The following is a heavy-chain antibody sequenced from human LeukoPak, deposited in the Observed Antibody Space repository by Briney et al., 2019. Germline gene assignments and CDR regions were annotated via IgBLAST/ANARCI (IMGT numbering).Heavy chain of an antibody. J-gene: IGHJ5*02. Sequence: SVKVSCKASGGTFSSYAISWVRQAPGQGLEWMGGIIPIFGTANYAQKFQGRVTITADESTSTAYMELSSLRSEDTAVYYCARVQAAAGRNWFDPWGQGTLVTVSS. V-gene: IGHV1-69*13. D-gene: IGHD6-13*01. CDR3: ARVQAAAGRNWFDP. CDR2: IIPIFGTA. CDR1: GGTFSSYA.